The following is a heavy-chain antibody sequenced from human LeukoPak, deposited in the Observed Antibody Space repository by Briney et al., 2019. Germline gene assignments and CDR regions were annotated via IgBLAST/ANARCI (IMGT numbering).Heavy chain of an antibody. J-gene: IGHJ4*02. Sequence: ASVKVSCKASGYTFTSYGISWVRQAPGQGLEWMGWINAGNGNTKYSQKFQGRVTITRDTSASTAYMELRSLISEDTAVYYCARALGIVYSRPFDYWGQGTLVTVSS. CDR1: GYTFTSYG. CDR3: ARALGIVYSRPFDY. D-gene: IGHD3-22*01. CDR2: INAGNGNT. V-gene: IGHV1-3*01.